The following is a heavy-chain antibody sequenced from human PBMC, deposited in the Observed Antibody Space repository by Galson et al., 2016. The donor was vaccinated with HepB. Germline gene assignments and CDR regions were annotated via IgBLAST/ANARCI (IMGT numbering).Heavy chain of an antibody. J-gene: IGHJ6*02. CDR2: ANHEGTS. CDR3: AGAFSHDNPAWWSYGMDV. Sequence: SETLSLTCAVYGEAFSGYFWTWIRQSPGKGLEWIGEANHEGTSNYNPTLKSRITISLDTSKNQFSLNLNSVTAADTALYYCAGAFSHDNPAWWSYGMDVWGRGTTVTVSS. CDR1: GEAFSGYF. V-gene: IGHV4-34*01. D-gene: IGHD2-15*01.